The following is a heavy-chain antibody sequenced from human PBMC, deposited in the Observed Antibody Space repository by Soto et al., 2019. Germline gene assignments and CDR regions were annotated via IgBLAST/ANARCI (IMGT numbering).Heavy chain of an antibody. Sequence: EVQLVESGGGLVQPGGSLRLSCAASGFTFSSYWMSWVRQSPGKGLEWVANIKQDGSEKYYVDSVKGRFTISRDNDKKSRWLQMNRLRAEETAVYYCARAAWNYGDYWGQGTLVTVSS. D-gene: IGHD1-7*01. CDR3: ARAAWNYGDY. V-gene: IGHV3-7*03. CDR2: IKQDGSEK. J-gene: IGHJ4*02. CDR1: GFTFSSYW.